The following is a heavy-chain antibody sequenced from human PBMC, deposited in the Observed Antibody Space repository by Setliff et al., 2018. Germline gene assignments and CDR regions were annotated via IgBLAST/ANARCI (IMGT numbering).Heavy chain of an antibody. V-gene: IGHV1-69*13. J-gene: IGHJ6*03. D-gene: IGHD3-10*01. CDR1: GGTFSSYV. CDR3: AGGQPLVRKYYYYMDV. CDR2: IIPMFGT. Sequence: ASVKVSCKASGGTFSSYVISWVREAPGQGLEWMGGIIPMFGTNYAQKFQGRVMITADESTSTAYMELSSLGSEDTAVYYCAGGQPLVRKYYYYMDVWGKGTTVTVSS.